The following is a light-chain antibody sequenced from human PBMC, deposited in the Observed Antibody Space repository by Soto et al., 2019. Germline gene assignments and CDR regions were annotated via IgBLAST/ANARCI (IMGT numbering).Light chain of an antibody. J-gene: IGLJ1*01. CDR3: CSYAGRSSYV. CDR2: DVS. Sequence: QSALTQPRSVSGSPGQSVTISCTGTSSDVGGYNYVSWYQQHPGKAPKLMIYDVSKRPSGVPDRFSGSKSGNTASLTISGLQAEDEADYSCCSYAGRSSYVLGTGNKDTV. V-gene: IGLV2-11*01. CDR1: SSDVGGYNY.